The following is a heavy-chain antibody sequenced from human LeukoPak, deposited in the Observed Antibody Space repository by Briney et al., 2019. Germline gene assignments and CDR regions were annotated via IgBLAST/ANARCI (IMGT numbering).Heavy chain of an antibody. CDR2: IYSGGST. Sequence: GGSLRLSCAASGFTVSSNYMSWVRQAPGKGLEWVSVIYSGGSTYYADSVKGRFTISRDNSKNTLYLQMNSLRAEDTAVYYCARDGLAAAGAYYYYYGMDVWGKGTTVTVSS. J-gene: IGHJ6*04. CDR3: ARDGLAAAGAYYYYYGMDV. D-gene: IGHD6-13*01. V-gene: IGHV3-53*01. CDR1: GFTVSSNY.